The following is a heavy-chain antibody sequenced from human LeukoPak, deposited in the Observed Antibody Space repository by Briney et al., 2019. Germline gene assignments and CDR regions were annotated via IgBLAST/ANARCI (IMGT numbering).Heavy chain of an antibody. CDR3: ARDRGWQQFDY. Sequence: LPGRSLRLSCAASGFTFSNSWMTWVRQAPGKGLERVANIKEDGSETYYVGSVRGRFTISRDNAKNSVYLEMNSLRAEDTAVYFCARDRGWQQFDYWGQGTLVTVSS. V-gene: IGHV3-7*01. CDR1: GFTFSNSW. J-gene: IGHJ4*02. CDR2: IKEDGSET. D-gene: IGHD5-24*01.